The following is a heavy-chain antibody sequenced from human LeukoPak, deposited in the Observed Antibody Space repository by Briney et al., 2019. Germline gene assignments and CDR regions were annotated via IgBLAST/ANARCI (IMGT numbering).Heavy chain of an antibody. V-gene: IGHV4-30-4*01. J-gene: IGHJ2*01. CDR1: GGSISSGDYY. D-gene: IGHD6-13*01. CDR2: IYYSGST. Sequence: SQTLSLTCTVSGGSISSGDYYWSWIRQPPGKGLEWIGYIYYSGSTYYNPSLKSRVTISVDTSKNQFSLKLSSVTAADTAVYYCARHTHSSSWSYWYFDLWGRGTLVTVSS. CDR3: ARHTHSSSWSYWYFDL.